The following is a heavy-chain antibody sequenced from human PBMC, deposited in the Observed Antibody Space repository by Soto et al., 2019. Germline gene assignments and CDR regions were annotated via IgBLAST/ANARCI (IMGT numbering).Heavy chain of an antibody. CDR3: AREYSGCDCYLPTRAYYGMDV. D-gene: IGHD2-21*02. J-gene: IGHJ6*02. CDR1: GGTFSSYT. Sequence: QVQLVQSGAEVKKPGSSVKVSCKASGGTFSSYTISWVRQAPGQGLEWMGRIIAILGIANYAQKFQGRVTITADKSTSTVYMELSSLRSEDTAVYYCAREYSGCDCYLPTRAYYGMDVLVQGTTVTVSS. CDR2: IIAILGIA. V-gene: IGHV1-69*08.